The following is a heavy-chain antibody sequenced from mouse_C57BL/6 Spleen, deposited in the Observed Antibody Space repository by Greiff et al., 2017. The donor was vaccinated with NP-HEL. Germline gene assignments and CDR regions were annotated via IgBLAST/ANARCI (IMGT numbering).Heavy chain of an antibody. CDR1: GYTFTDYE. V-gene: IGHV1-15*01. D-gene: IGHD2-3*01. Sequence: VQVVESGAELVRPGASVTLSCKASGYTFTDYEMHWVKQTPVHGLEWIGAIDPETGGTAYNQKFKGKAILTADKSSSTAYMELRSLTSEDSAVYYCTRWLLHYFDYWGQGTTLTVSS. J-gene: IGHJ2*01. CDR3: TRWLLHYFDY. CDR2: IDPETGGT.